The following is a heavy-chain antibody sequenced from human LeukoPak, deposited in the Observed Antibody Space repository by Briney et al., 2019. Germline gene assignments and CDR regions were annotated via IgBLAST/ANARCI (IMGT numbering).Heavy chain of an antibody. Sequence: VASVKVSCKASGYTFTGYYMHWVRQAPGQGLEWMGRINPNSGGTNYAQKFQGRVTMTRDTSISTAYMELSRLRSDDTPVYYCARGLESGYTIDYWGQGTLVTVSS. D-gene: IGHD3-3*01. V-gene: IGHV1-2*06. CDR2: INPNSGGT. J-gene: IGHJ4*02. CDR3: ARGLESGYTIDY. CDR1: GYTFTGYY.